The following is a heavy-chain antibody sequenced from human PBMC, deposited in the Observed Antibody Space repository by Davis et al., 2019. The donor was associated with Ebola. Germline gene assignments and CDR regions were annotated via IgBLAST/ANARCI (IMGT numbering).Heavy chain of an antibody. CDR3: ARDMDFGNDAFDI. J-gene: IGHJ3*02. D-gene: IGHD3-10*01. Sequence: MPSETLSLTCAVSGGSISSSNWWSWVRQPPGKGLEWIGEVYHSRSTNYNPSLKSRVTISVDKSKNQFSLKLSSVTAADTAVYYCARDMDFGNDAFDIWGQGTMVTVSS. V-gene: IGHV4-4*02. CDR2: VYHSRST. CDR1: GGSISSSNW.